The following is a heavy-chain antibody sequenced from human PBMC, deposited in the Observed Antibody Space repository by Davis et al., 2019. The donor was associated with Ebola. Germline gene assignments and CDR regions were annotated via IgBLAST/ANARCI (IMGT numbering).Heavy chain of an antibody. CDR2: ISYSGST. CDR1: GGSISGYY. J-gene: IGHJ5*02. CDR3: VRDGVFSWFDP. V-gene: IGHV4-59*01. Sequence: PSETLSLTCTVSGGSISGYYWSWIRQPPGKGLEWIGYISYSGSTNYKPSLKSRVTMSINMSKKQFSLKLNSVTAADTAMYYCVRDGVFSWFDPWGQGTLVTVSS. D-gene: IGHD3-16*01.